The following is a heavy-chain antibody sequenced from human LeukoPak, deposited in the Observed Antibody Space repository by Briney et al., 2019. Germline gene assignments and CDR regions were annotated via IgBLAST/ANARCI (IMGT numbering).Heavy chain of an antibody. V-gene: IGHV4-34*01. Sequence: PSETLSLTCAVYGGSFSGYYWSWIRQPPGKGLEWIGEINHSGSTNYNPSLKSRVTISVDTSKNQFSLKLSSVTAADTAVYYCASLYPRGYRGQGTLVTVSS. CDR1: GGSFSGYY. D-gene: IGHD3-10*01. J-gene: IGHJ4*02. CDR3: ASLYPRGY. CDR2: INHSGST.